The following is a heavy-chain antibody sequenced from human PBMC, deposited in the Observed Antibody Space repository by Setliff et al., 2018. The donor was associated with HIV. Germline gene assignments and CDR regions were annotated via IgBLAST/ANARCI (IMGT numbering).Heavy chain of an antibody. V-gene: IGHV1-69*13. J-gene: IGHJ2*01. CDR2: IIPSLGAI. D-gene: IGHD3-22*01. Sequence: SVKVSCKAAGGTFRNYAINWARQAPGQGLEWMGAIIPSLGAIYSAQKFQGRVTITADEYATTVYMELSSLKSEDTAVYYCARDDHYYDMGSILSDWFFDLWDRGTLVTVSS. CDR3: ARDDHYYDMGSILSDWFFDL. CDR1: GGTFRNYA.